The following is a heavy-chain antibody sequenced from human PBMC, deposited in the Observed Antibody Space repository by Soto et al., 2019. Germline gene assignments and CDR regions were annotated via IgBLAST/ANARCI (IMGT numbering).Heavy chain of an antibody. V-gene: IGHV1-18*01. CDR3: ARFSGGSYNTYYFYYGMDV. J-gene: IGHJ6*02. CDR1: GYTFTSYG. D-gene: IGHD2-15*01. Sequence: ASVKVACKASGYTFTSYGISWVRQAPGQGLDWMGWISAYNGNTKYAQDLQGRVTMTTDTSTSTAYMELRSLRSDDTAVYYCARFSGGSYNTYYFYYGMDVWGQGTTVTVSS. CDR2: ISAYNGNT.